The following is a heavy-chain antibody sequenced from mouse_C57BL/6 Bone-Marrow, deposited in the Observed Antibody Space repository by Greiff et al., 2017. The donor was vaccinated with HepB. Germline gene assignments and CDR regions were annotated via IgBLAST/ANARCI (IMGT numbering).Heavy chain of an antibody. Sequence: QVQLKESGPELVKPGASVKLSCKASGYTFTSYDINWVKQRPGQGLEWIGWIYPRDGSTKYNEKFKGKATLTVDTSSSTAYMELHSLTSEDSAVYFCARLRYDYDSDMDYWGQGTSVTVSS. CDR2: IYPRDGST. J-gene: IGHJ4*01. V-gene: IGHV1-85*01. CDR3: ARLRYDYDSDMDY. D-gene: IGHD2-4*01. CDR1: GYTFTSYD.